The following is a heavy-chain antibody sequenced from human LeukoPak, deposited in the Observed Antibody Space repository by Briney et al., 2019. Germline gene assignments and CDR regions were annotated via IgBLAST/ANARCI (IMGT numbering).Heavy chain of an antibody. CDR2: INHSGST. V-gene: IGHV4-34*01. CDR3: ARRPYYYGSGRGYSDY. Sequence: SETLSLTCAVYGGSFSGYYWSWIRQPPGKGLEWIGEINHSGSTNYNPSLKSRVTISVDTSKNQFSLKLSSVTAADTAVYYCARRPYYYGSGRGYSDYWGQGTLVTVSS. D-gene: IGHD3-10*01. J-gene: IGHJ4*02. CDR1: GGSFSGYY.